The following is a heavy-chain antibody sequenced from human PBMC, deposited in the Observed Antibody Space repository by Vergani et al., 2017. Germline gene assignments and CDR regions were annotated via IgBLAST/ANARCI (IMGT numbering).Heavy chain of an antibody. CDR2: IGTSGGST. CDR1: GFTFSSYA. Sequence: EVQLLESGGGLVQPGGSLRLSCAASGFTFSSYAMSWVRQAPGKGLEWVSTIGTSGGSTYYADSVKGRFTVSRDNSKNTLYLQMNSLRAEDTAVYYCAKAKSRVLTRSSIDYWGQGTLVTVSS. V-gene: IGHV3-23*01. CDR3: AKAKSRVLTRSSIDY. J-gene: IGHJ4*02. D-gene: IGHD4-11*01.